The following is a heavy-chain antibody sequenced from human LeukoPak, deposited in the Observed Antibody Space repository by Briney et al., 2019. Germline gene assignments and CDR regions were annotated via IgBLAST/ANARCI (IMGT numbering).Heavy chain of an antibody. D-gene: IGHD3-22*01. CDR3: ARGDSYDFQFDP. CDR1: GGSFSGYY. Sequence: SETLSLTCAVYGGSFSGYYWSWFRQPPGKGLEWIGEINHSGSTYYNPSLKSRVTISVDTSKNQFSLKLSSVTAADTAVYYCARGDSYDFQFDPWGQGTLVTVSS. CDR2: INHSGST. V-gene: IGHV4-34*01. J-gene: IGHJ5*02.